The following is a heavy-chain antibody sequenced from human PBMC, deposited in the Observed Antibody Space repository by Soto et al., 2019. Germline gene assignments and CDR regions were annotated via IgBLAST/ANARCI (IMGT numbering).Heavy chain of an antibody. D-gene: IGHD3-10*01. J-gene: IGHJ5*02. Sequence: QVQLVQSGAEVKKPGSSVKVSCKASGGSFSSFAISWVRQAPGQGLEWMGGIIPIYGTVNYAQKFRGRVTTTAGESTSTACMELSRLRSDETAVHSCARGEWGVVSEGRDHWFDPWGQGTLVTVAS. CDR1: GGSFSSFA. CDR2: IIPIYGTV. V-gene: IGHV1-69*01. CDR3: ARGEWGVVSEGRDHWFDP.